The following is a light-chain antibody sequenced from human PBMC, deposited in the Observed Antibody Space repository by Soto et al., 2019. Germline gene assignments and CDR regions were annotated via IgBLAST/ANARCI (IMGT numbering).Light chain of an antibody. J-gene: IGKJ3*01. V-gene: IGKV1-5*03. CDR2: RAS. Sequence: DIQMTQSPPSLSASVGDRVTITCRASQIINTWLAWYQQKPGKAPKLLIYRASNLLSGVPSRFSGSGSGTEFTLTISSLQPDDFSIYYCQQYETYSGTFGPGTKVDL. CDR3: QQYETYSGT. CDR1: QIINTW.